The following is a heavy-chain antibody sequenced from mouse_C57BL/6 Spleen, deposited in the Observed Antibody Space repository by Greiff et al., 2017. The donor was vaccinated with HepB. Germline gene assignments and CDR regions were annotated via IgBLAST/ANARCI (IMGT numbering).Heavy chain of an antibody. D-gene: IGHD1-2*01. Sequence: EVQGVESGGGLVKPGGSLKLSCAASGFTFSDYGMHWVRQGPEKGLEWVAYISSGSSTIYYADTVKGRFTISRDNAKNTLFLQMTSLRSEDTAMYYCAKNFITTVTPYFDYWGQGTTLTVSS. CDR1: GFTFSDYG. V-gene: IGHV5-17*01. CDR3: AKNFITTVTPYFDY. CDR2: ISSGSSTI. J-gene: IGHJ2*01.